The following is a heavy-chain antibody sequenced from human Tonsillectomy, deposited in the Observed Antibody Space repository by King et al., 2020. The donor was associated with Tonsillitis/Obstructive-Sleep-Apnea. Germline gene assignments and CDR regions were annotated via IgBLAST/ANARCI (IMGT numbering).Heavy chain of an antibody. V-gene: IGHV3-30*04. CDR3: ARVKSGSLARPLDY. J-gene: IGHJ4*02. D-gene: IGHD1-26*01. CDR2: ISYDGSNK. CDR1: GFTFSSYA. Sequence: VQLVESGGGVVQPGRSLRLSCAASGFTFSSYAMHWVRQAPGKVLEWVAVISYDGSNKYYADSVKGRFTISRDNSKNTLYLQMNSLRAEDTAVYYCARVKSGSLARPLDYWGQGTLVTVSS.